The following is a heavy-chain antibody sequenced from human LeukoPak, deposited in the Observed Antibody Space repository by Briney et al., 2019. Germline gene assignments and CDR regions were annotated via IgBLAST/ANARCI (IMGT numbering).Heavy chain of an antibody. V-gene: IGHV4-34*01. CDR2: INHSGST. D-gene: IGHD5-12*01. J-gene: IGHJ4*02. CDR1: GGSFSGYY. Sequence: SETLSLTCAVYGGSFSGYYWSWIRQPPGKGLEWIGEINHSGSTNYNPSLKSRVTISVDTSKNQFSLKLSPVTAADTAVYYCATTRTLGYSGYARFDYWGQGTLVTVSS. CDR3: ATTRTLGYSGYARFDY.